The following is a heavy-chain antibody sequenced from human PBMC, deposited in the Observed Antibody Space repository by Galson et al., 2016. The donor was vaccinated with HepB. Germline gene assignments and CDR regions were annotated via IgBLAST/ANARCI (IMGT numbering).Heavy chain of an antibody. CDR3: ARDGRDYAGAYYPPLDK. CDR2: ISPYNGNT. J-gene: IGHJ4*02. D-gene: IGHD4-23*01. V-gene: IGHV1-18*01. Sequence: CKAVGYTFVSFGISWVRQAPGQGLEWMGWISPYNGNTNFAQKFRARVTMITDTATNSVYMDLRDLRTDDTAVYFCARDGRDYAGAYYPPLDKWGEGTPVIVSS. CDR1: GYTFVSFG.